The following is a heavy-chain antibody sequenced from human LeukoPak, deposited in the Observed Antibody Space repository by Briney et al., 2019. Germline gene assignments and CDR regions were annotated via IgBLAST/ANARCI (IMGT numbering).Heavy chain of an antibody. J-gene: IGHJ4*02. CDR3: ARGGASSRYFGY. CDR2: VSYSGNT. Sequence: SETLSLTYTGSGGSISGHYWSWIRQPPGKGLEWIGFVSYSGNTNYNPSLNGRVTISLDTSKSQFSLSLNSVTAADTAVYFCARGGASSRYFGYWGQGTLVTVSS. D-gene: IGHD1-26*01. CDR1: GGSISGHY. V-gene: IGHV4-59*11.